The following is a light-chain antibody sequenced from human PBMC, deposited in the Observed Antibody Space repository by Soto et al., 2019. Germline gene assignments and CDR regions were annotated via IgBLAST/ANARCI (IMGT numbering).Light chain of an antibody. Sequence: IVLTQSPATLSSFPGDRVTLPCRASQYINTRLAWYQHRPGQAPRLLIYDTSTRATGVPTRFSGSRSGAEFTLTINSLQSEDFAVYYCQPYNNWPLTFGGGTRLEIK. CDR2: DTS. CDR3: QPYNNWPLT. V-gene: IGKV3-15*01. CDR1: QYINTR. J-gene: IGKJ5*01.